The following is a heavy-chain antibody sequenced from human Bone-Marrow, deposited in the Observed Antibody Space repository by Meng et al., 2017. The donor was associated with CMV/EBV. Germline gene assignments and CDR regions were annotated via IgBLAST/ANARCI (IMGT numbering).Heavy chain of an antibody. Sequence: ASVKVSYKASGYTFTSYGISWVRQAPGQGLEWMGWISAYNGNTNYAQKLQGRVTMTRNTSISTAYMELSSLRSEDTAMYYCARARGYYGSGSYYPHFDYWGQGTLVTVSS. CDR2: ISAYNGNT. CDR3: ARARGYYGSGSYYPHFDY. CDR1: GYTFTSYG. J-gene: IGHJ4*02. V-gene: IGHV1-18*01. D-gene: IGHD3-10*01.